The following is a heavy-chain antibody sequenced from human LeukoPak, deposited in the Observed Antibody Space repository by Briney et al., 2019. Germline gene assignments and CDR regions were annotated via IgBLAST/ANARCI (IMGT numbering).Heavy chain of an antibody. J-gene: IGHJ4*02. V-gene: IGHV1-69*13. Sequence: EASVKVSCKASGGTFSSYAISWVRQAPGQGLEWMGGIIPIFGTANYAQKFQGRVTITADESTSTAYMELSSLRSEDTAVYYCARGREWEPKVFDYWGQGTLVTVSS. CDR3: ARGREWEPKVFDY. D-gene: IGHD1-26*01. CDR1: GGTFSSYA. CDR2: IIPIFGTA.